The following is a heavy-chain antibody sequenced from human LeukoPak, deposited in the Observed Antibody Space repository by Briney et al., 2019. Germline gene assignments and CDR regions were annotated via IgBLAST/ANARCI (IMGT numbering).Heavy chain of an antibody. CDR3: ARDGNYYDSSGYYYNLSAFDI. D-gene: IGHD3-22*01. CDR1: GFTFSSYG. CDR2: IWYDGSNK. J-gene: IGHJ3*02. V-gene: IGHV3-33*01. Sequence: GGSLRLSCAASGFTFSSYGMHWVRQAPGKGVEWVAVIWYDGSNKYYADCVKGRFTISRDNAKNRLYLQMNSLRAEDTAVYYCARDGNYYDSSGYYYNLSAFDIWGQGTMVTASS.